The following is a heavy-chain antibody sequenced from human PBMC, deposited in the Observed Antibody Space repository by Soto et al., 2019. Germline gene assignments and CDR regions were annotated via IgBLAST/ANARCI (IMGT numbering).Heavy chain of an antibody. CDR3: ARDNFYYDSSGYYYGFDY. Sequence: GASLEVSCKASGGTFSSYAISWVRQAPGQGLEWMGGIIPIFGTANYAQKFQGRVTITADESTSTAYMELSSLRSEDTAVYYCARDNFYYDSSGYYYGFDYWGQGTLVTVSS. D-gene: IGHD3-22*01. J-gene: IGHJ4*02. CDR1: GGTFSSYA. V-gene: IGHV1-69*13. CDR2: IIPIFGTA.